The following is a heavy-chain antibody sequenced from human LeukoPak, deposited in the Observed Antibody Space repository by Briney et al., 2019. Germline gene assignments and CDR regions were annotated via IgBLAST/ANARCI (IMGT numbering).Heavy chain of an antibody. CDR1: GFTFSGYP. D-gene: IGHD2-21*01. J-gene: IGHJ4*02. CDR3: AREVVATASAFDC. Sequence: GGSLRLSCAASGFTFSGYPIHWVRQAPGKGLEWVANIKDDGSVKNHVDSLKGRFSISRDNARNSLYLQISSLRAEDTAVYYCAREVVATASAFDCWGQGTLVTVSS. V-gene: IGHV3-7*03. CDR2: IKDDGSVK.